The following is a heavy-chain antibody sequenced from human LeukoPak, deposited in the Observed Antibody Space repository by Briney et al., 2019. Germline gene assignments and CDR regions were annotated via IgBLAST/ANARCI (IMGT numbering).Heavy chain of an antibody. CDR2: IYSGGST. D-gene: IGHD6-19*01. J-gene: IGHJ4*02. CDR1: GFTFSSYA. V-gene: IGHV3-53*01. Sequence: PGGSLRLSCAASGFTFSSYAMSWVRQVPGKGLEWVSVIYSGGSTYYADSVKGRFTISRDNSKNTLYLQMNSLRAEDTAVYYCARASSGWLGYFDYWGQGTLVTVSS. CDR3: ARASSGWLGYFDY.